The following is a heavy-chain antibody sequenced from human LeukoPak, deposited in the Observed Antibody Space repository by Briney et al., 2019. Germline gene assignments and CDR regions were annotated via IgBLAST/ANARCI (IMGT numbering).Heavy chain of an antibody. CDR2: ISSGSDAI. J-gene: IGHJ3*02. Sequence: GGSQRLFCPASGFTLSSYSINSARQAPGKGLEWVSYISSGSDAIYYADSVKGLFTISSNISKNTVYLQMSSLRAEDTAVYYCVKGHIAVAVVGAFDIWGQGTMVTVSS. CDR1: GFTLSSYS. V-gene: IGHV3-48*01. D-gene: IGHD6-19*01. CDR3: VKGHIAVAVVGAFDI.